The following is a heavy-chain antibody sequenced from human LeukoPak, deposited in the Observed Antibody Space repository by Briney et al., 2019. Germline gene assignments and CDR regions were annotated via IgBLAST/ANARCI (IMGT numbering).Heavy chain of an antibody. J-gene: IGHJ5*02. CDR1: GDSVSSNSAA. CDR2: TYYRSKWYN. Sequence: SQTLSLTCAISGDSVSSNSAAWNWIRQSPSRGLEWLGRTYYRSKWYNDYAVSVKSRITINPDTSKNQFSLQLNSVTPEDTAVYYCARSVGYCSGGSCYSRNWFDPWGQGTQVTVSS. V-gene: IGHV6-1*01. D-gene: IGHD2-15*01. CDR3: ARSVGYCSGGSCYSRNWFDP.